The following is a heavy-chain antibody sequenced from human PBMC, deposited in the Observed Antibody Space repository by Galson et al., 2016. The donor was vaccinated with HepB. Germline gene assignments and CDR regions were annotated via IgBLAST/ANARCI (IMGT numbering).Heavy chain of an antibody. Sequence: SLRLSGAASGFTVSNYWMNWVRQAPRKGLVWVSRIVSDGSTSTYADSVKGRFISYRDNARNTLYLQMNDLRVEDTAVYYCARGDGTGYHPSPDYWGQGTLVTVSS. CDR1: GFTVSNYW. D-gene: IGHD3-10*01. J-gene: IGHJ4*02. CDR3: ARGDGTGYHPSPDY. CDR2: IVSDGSTS. V-gene: IGHV3-74*03.